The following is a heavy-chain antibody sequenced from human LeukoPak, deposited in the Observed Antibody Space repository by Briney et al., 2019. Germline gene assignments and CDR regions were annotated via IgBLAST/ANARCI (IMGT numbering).Heavy chain of an antibody. CDR3: ARNKRGAIFGVVTQHWYFDL. D-gene: IGHD3-3*01. V-gene: IGHV4-31*03. J-gene: IGHJ2*01. CDR2: IYYSGSS. Sequence: SSQTLSLTCTVSGGSISSGGYYWGWVRQQPGKGLEWIGFIYYSGSSYYNPSLESRVAMSVDTSKNQFSLKLTSVTAADTAVYYCARNKRGAIFGVVTQHWYFDLWGRGTLVTVSS. CDR1: GGSISSGGYY.